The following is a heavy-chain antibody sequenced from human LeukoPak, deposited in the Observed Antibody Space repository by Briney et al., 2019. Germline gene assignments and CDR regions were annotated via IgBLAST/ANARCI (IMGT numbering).Heavy chain of an antibody. J-gene: IGHJ5*02. CDR3: ARVGGSRTRNWFDP. CDR1: GGSFSGYY. V-gene: IGHV4-34*01. Sequence: SETLSLTCAVYGGSFSGYYWSWIRQPPGKGLEWIGEINHSGSTNYNPSLKSRVTISVDTSKNQFSLKLSSVTAADTAVYYCARVGGSRTRNWFDPWGQETLVTVSS. CDR2: INHSGST. D-gene: IGHD1-26*01.